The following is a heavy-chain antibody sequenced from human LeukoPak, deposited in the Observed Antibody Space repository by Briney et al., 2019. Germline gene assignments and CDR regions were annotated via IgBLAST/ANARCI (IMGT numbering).Heavy chain of an antibody. CDR1: GYTFTGYY. Sequence: ASVKVSCKASGYTFTGYYMHWVRQAPGQGLEWMGWINRNSGGTNYAQKFQGRVTMTRDTSISTAYMELSRLRSDDTAVYYCAREGDPYIVVVPAATGYWGQGTLVTVSS. V-gene: IGHV1-2*02. D-gene: IGHD2-2*01. CDR2: INRNSGGT. CDR3: AREGDPYIVVVPAATGY. J-gene: IGHJ4*02.